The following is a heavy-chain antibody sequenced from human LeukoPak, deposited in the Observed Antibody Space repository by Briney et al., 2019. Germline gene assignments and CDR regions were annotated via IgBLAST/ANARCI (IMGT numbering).Heavy chain of an antibody. J-gene: IGHJ6*03. Sequence: GGSLRLSCAASGFTFSSYGMSWVRQAPGKGLEWVAFIRYDGSNKYYADSVKGRFTISRDNSKNTLYLQMNSLRAEDTAVYYCAKDHRDYYGSGSYRYYYYYYYMDVWGKGTTVTISS. CDR3: AKDHRDYYGSGSYRYYYYYYYMDV. V-gene: IGHV3-30*02. D-gene: IGHD3-10*01. CDR2: IRYDGSNK. CDR1: GFTFSSYG.